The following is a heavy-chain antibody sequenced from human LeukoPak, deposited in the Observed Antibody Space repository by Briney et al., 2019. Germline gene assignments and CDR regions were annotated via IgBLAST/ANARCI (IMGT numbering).Heavy chain of an antibody. CDR1: GGSISSYY. V-gene: IGHV4-59*01. J-gene: IGHJ4*01. D-gene: IGHD3-3*01. Sequence: PSETLSLTCTVSGGSISSYYWSWIRQPPGKGLEWIGYIYYSGSTNYNPSLKSRVTISVDTSKNQFSLKLSSVTAADTAVYYWARGRHNYDFWSGYYPYFDYWGQGTLVTVSS. CDR3: ARGRHNYDFWSGYYPYFDY. CDR2: IYYSGST.